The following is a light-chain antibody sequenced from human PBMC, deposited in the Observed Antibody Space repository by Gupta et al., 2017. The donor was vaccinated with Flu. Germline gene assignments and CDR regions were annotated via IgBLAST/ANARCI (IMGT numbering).Light chain of an antibody. CDR3: QQSDDTPPT. V-gene: IGKV1-39*01. Sequence: PSSLSASVGDSVTITCRASQSVTTYLNWYQQKPGKAPKLLIFVASMLQSGVPSRFSASGSRTEFTLTITKLQPEDFATYYCQQSDDTPPTFGGGTRVDIK. J-gene: IGKJ4*01. CDR2: VAS. CDR1: QSVTTY.